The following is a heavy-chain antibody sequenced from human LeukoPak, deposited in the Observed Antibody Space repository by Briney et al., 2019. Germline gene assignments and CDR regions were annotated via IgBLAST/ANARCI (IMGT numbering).Heavy chain of an antibody. CDR2: ISHSGST. CDR1: GGSISSGGYY. Sequence: PSETLSLTCTVSGGSISSGGYYWNWIRQPPGQALEWIGYISHSGSTYYNPSLKSRVTISVDRSKNQFSLKLTSVTAADTAVYYCARSSLYCSSTSCYNWFDPWGQGTLVTVSS. V-gene: IGHV4-30-2*01. D-gene: IGHD2-2*01. CDR3: ARSSLYCSSTSCYNWFDP. J-gene: IGHJ5*02.